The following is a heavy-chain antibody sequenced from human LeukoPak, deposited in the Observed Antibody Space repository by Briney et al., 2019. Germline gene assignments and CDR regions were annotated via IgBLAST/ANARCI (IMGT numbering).Heavy chain of an antibody. Sequence: SVKVSCKASGGTFSSYAISWVRQAPGQGLEWMGRIIPILGIANYAQKFQGRVTITADESTSTAYMELSSLRSEDTAVYYCARDTDCSSTSCPPQHWGQGTLVTVSS. CDR3: ARDTDCSSTSCPPQH. CDR1: GGTFSSYA. D-gene: IGHD2-2*01. J-gene: IGHJ1*01. V-gene: IGHV1-69*04. CDR2: IIPILGIA.